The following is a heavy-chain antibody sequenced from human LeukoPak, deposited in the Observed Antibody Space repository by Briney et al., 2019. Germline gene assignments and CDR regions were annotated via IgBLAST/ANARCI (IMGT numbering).Heavy chain of an antibody. CDR2: IYYSGST. CDR1: GGSISSYY. CDR3: ARDRIAAAGTGLG. J-gene: IGHJ4*02. D-gene: IGHD6-13*01. Sequence: SETLSLTCTVSGGSISSYYWSWIRQPPGKGLEWIGYIYYSGSTNYNPSLKSRVTISVDTSKNQFSLKLSSVTAADTAVYYCARDRIAAAGTGLGWGQGTLVTVSS. V-gene: IGHV4-59*12.